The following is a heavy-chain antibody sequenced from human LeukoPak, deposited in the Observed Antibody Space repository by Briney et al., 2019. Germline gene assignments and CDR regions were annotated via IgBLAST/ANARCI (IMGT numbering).Heavy chain of an antibody. Sequence: GGSLRLSCAASGFTFSDYYMSWIRQAPGKGLEWVSYISSSGSSIYDADSVKGRFTISRDNAKNSLYLQMNSLRAEDTAVYYXXXXXIVATIGGDYFDYWGQGTLVTVSS. CDR1: GFTFSDYY. J-gene: IGHJ4*02. V-gene: IGHV3-11*01. D-gene: IGHD5-12*01. CDR3: XXXXIVATIGGDYFDY. CDR2: ISSSGSSI.